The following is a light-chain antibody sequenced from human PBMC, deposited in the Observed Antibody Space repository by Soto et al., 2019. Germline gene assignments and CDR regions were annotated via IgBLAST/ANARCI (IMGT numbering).Light chain of an antibody. J-gene: IGLJ1*01. CDR3: NSYTNSNTLPV. Sequence: QSALTQPASVSGSPGQSITISCTGASGDFGGYNYVSWYQQHPGKAPQLLIYGVTNRPSGVSNPFSGSKSGNTASLTISGLQADDEAEYYCNSYTNSNTLPVFGTGTKLTVL. V-gene: IGLV2-14*03. CDR1: SGDFGGYNY. CDR2: GVT.